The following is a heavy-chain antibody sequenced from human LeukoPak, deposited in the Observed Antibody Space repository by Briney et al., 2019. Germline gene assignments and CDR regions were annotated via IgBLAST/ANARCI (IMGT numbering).Heavy chain of an antibody. V-gene: IGHV3-7*04. CDR2: IHPDGNEK. CDR1: GFTFSNYW. D-gene: IGHD3/OR15-3a*01. CDR3: ARGDDFSGDY. J-gene: IGHJ4*02. Sequence: GGSLRLSCAASGFTFSNYWMSWVRQAPGKGPEWVANIHPDGNEKYHVDSVKGRFTISRDNAKNLLHLQMDSLRVEDTAVYYCARGDDFSGDYWGQGTLVTVSS.